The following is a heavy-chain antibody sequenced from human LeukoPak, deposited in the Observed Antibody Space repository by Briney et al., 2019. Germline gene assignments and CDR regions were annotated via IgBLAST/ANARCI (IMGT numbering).Heavy chain of an antibody. CDR3: ASSGWPRVGFI. D-gene: IGHD6-19*01. V-gene: IGHV4-34*01. Sequence: PSETLSLTCAVYGVSFSNYSWFWIRQPPGKGLEWIGEINHSGSTNYNPSLKSRVTISVDTSKNQFSLKLSSVTAADTAVYYCASSGWPRVGFICGQGTMVTVSS. CDR2: INHSGST. CDR1: GVSFSNYS. J-gene: IGHJ3*02.